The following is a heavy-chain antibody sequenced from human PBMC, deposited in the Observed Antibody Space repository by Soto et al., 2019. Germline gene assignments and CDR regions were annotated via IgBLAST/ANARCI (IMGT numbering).Heavy chain of an antibody. Sequence: QVRLVESGGGVVKPGRSLRLSCAASGFTFSSYGMHWVRQAPGRGLERVAVIWSDGSYKYYADSVKGRFTISTYNSENTMYLQMSSLRAEDTAVYYCARDGGNYEPFDYWGQGTLVTVSS. CDR1: GFTFSSYG. CDR3: ARDGGNYEPFDY. J-gene: IGHJ4*02. CDR2: IWSDGSYK. V-gene: IGHV3-33*01. D-gene: IGHD1-26*01.